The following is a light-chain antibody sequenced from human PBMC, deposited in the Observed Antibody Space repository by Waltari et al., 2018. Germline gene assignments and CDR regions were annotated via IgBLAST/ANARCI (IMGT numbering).Light chain of an antibody. CDR2: DVS. Sequence: QSALTQPASVSGSPGQSITISCPGTSNDVGGYNHVPWYQQHPGKAPKLMIYDVSNRPSGVSNRFSGSKSGNTASLTISGLQAEDEGNYYCSSYTSSTLVVFGGGTNLTVL. CDR1: SNDVGGYNH. V-gene: IGLV2-14*03. CDR3: SSYTSSTLVV. J-gene: IGLJ2*01.